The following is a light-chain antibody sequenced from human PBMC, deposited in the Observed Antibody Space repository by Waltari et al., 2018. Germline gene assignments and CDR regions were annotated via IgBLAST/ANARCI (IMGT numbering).Light chain of an antibody. CDR3: QHYVRLPAT. CDR2: GAS. CDR1: QSVSRA. V-gene: IGKV3-20*01. Sequence: EIVFTQSPGSLSSSPGERVTLPCRASQSVSRALAWYQQKPGQAPRLLIFGASNRATGIPDRFSGSGSETDFSLTISRLEPEDFAVYYCQHYVRLPATFGRGTKVEIK. J-gene: IGKJ1*01.